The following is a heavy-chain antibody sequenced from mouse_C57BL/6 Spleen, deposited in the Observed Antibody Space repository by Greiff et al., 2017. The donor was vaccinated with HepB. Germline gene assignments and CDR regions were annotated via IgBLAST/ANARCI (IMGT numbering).Heavy chain of an antibody. CDR2: IYPGDGDT. J-gene: IGHJ4*01. CDR1: GYAFSSSW. V-gene: IGHV1-82*01. CDR3: ARGGGNSYYYAMDY. D-gene: IGHD2-1*01. Sequence: VQLQESGPELVKPGASVKISCKASGYAFSSSWMNWVKQRPGKGLEWIGRIYPGDGDTNYNGKFKGKATLTADKSSSTAYMQLSSLTSEDSAFYCCARGGGNSYYYAMDYWGQGTSVTVSS.